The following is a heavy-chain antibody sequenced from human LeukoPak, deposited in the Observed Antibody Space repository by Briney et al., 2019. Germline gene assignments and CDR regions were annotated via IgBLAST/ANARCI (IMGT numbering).Heavy chain of an antibody. CDR3: ARGVIAVAFFDY. CDR2: MNPNSGNT. D-gene: IGHD6-19*01. J-gene: IGHJ4*02. V-gene: IGHV1-8*01. Sequence: ASVKVSCKASGYTFTSYDINWVRQATGQGLEWMGWMNPNSGNTGYAQKFQGRVTMTRNASISTAYMELSSLRSEDTAVYYCARGVIAVAFFDYWGQGTLVTVSS. CDR1: GYTFTSYD.